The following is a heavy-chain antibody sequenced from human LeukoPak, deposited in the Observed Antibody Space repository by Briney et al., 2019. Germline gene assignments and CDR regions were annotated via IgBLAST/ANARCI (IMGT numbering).Heavy chain of an antibody. Sequence: SVKVSCKASGGTFSSYTISWVRQAPGQGLEWMGGIIPIFGTANYAQKFQGRVTITADESTSTAYMELSSLRSEDTAVYYCAYYHVNEEPPTFWGQGTLVTVSS. CDR2: IIPIFGTA. V-gene: IGHV1-69*13. J-gene: IGHJ4*02. CDR3: AYYHVNEEPPTF. D-gene: IGHD1-1*01. CDR1: GGTFSSYT.